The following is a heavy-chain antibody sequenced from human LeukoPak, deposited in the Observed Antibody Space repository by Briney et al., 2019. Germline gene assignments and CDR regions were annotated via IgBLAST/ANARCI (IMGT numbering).Heavy chain of an antibody. D-gene: IGHD3-10*01. CDR3: AKEGAYPIITYDS. CDR2: IKQDGSEK. J-gene: IGHJ5*01. CDR1: GFTFSSYW. Sequence: GGSLRLSCAVSGFTFSSYWMSWVRQAPGKGLEWVANIKQDGSEKYYVDSVKGRFTISRDNAKNSLYLQMNTLRAEDTAVDYCAKEGAYPIITYDSWGQGALVTVSS. V-gene: IGHV3-7*01.